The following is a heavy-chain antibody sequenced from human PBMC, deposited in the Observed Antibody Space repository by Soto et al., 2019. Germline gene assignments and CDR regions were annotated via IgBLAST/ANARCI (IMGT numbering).Heavy chain of an antibody. V-gene: IGHV3-30-3*01. J-gene: IGHJ4*02. CDR3: ARGGRITDKIRHFDY. CDR2: ISYDGSNK. Sequence: QVQLAESGGGVVQPGRSLRLSCAASGFTFSSYAMHWVRQAPGKGLEWVAVISYDGSNKYYADSVKGRFTISRDNSKNTLYLQMNSLRAEDTAVYYCARGGRITDKIRHFDYWGQGTLVTVSS. CDR1: GFTFSSYA. D-gene: IGHD1-20*01.